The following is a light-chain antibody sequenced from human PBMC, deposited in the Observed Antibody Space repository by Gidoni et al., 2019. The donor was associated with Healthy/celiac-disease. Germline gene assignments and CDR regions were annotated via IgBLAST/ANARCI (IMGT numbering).Light chain of an antibody. CDR3: RQRSNWPLT. Sequence: EIVLTQSPATLSLSPGERATLSCRASQSVSSYLAWYQQKPGQAPRLLIYDASNRATSSPSRFSGSGSGTNFTLTISSLEPEDVAVYYYRQRSNWPLTCGEGTKVEIK. CDR1: QSVSSY. CDR2: DAS. J-gene: IGKJ4*01. V-gene: IGKV3-11*01.